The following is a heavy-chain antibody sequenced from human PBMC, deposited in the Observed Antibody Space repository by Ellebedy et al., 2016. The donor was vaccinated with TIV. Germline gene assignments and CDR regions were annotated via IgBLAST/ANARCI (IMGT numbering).Heavy chain of an antibody. J-gene: IGHJ3*02. CDR3: ARDFQKVGTTRGTFDM. V-gene: IGHV1-69*13. CDR1: GGTLTSYA. CDR2: ITPIFHES. D-gene: IGHD1-26*01. Sequence: AASVTVSCKASGGTLTSYAITWVRQAPGQGLEWMGGITPIFHESDYAEKFQGRLTITADESTSTVNMQLSSLRSDDTAMYYCARDFQKVGTTRGTFDMWGQGTMVTVSS.